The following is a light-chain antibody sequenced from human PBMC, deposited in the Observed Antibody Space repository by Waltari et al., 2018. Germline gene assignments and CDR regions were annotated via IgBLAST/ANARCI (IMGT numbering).Light chain of an antibody. J-gene: IGLJ2*01. V-gene: IGLV2-23*02. CDR1: PRELGDFNL. Sequence: QSALTQPSSVAGSPGQSIPLPCPGTPRELGDFNLVSRYQQHPGKAPKVMIYEVNKRPSGVSNRFSGSKSGNTASLTISGLQAEDEADYYCCSYAGSDTNILFGGGTKLTVL. CDR2: EVN. CDR3: CSYAGSDTNIL.